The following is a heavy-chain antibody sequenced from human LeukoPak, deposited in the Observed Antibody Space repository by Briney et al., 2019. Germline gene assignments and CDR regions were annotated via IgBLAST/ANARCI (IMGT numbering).Heavy chain of an antibody. CDR1: GGSISSYY. J-gene: IGHJ3*02. D-gene: IGHD3-22*01. CDR3: ARERAGYYDSSGYSDAFDI. V-gene: IGHV4-59*01. Sequence: SSETLSLTCTVSGGSISSYYWSWIRQPPGKGLEWIGYIYYSGSTNYNPSLKSRVTISVDTSKNQFSLKLSPVTAADTAVYYCARERAGYYDSSGYSDAFDIWGQGTMVTVSS. CDR2: IYYSGST.